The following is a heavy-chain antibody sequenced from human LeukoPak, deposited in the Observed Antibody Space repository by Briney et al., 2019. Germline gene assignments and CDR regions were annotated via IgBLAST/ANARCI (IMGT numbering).Heavy chain of an antibody. CDR3: ARGRYCSSTSCYHAEYFQH. CDR1: GYTFTGYY. D-gene: IGHD2-2*01. CDR2: INPNSGGT. V-gene: IGHV1-2*02. J-gene: IGHJ1*01. Sequence: ASVKLSCKASGYTFTGYYMHWVRQAPGQGLEWMGWINPNSGGTNYAQKFQGGVTMTRDTSISTAYMELSRLRSDDTAVYYCARGRYCSSTSCYHAEYFQHWGQGTLVTVSS.